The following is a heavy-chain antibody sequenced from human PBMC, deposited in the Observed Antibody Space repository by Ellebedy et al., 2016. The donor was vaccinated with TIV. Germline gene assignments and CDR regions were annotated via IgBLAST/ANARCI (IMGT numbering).Heavy chain of an antibody. CDR2: ITSSGRAT. CDR3: AGGNYYDSAGYFL. CDR1: GSSLEDYH. D-gene: IGHD3-22*01. Sequence: GGSLRLXCSASGSSLEDYHMTWIRQAPGKGLEWIAYITSSGRATSYADSVQGRFTISKGNATNSLFLQMNSLRAEDTAVYYCAGGNYYDSAGYFLWGQGTRVTVSS. V-gene: IGHV3-11*01. J-gene: IGHJ4*01.